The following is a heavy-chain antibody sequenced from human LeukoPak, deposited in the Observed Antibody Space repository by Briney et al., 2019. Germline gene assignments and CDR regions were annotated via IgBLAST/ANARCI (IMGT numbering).Heavy chain of an antibody. V-gene: IGHV3-21*01. D-gene: IGHD3-3*01. CDR3: ARDGGLSKFQH. Sequence: GGSLRLSCAASGFTFSSYSMNWVRQAPGKGLEWVSSISSSSSYIYYADSVKGRFTISRDNAKNSLCLQMNSLRAEDTAVYYCARDGGLSKFQHWGQGTLVTVSS. CDR1: GFTFSSYS. J-gene: IGHJ1*01. CDR2: ISSSSSYI.